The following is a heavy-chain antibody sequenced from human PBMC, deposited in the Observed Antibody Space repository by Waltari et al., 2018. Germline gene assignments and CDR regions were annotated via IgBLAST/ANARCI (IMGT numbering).Heavy chain of an antibody. V-gene: IGHV3-48*03. J-gene: IGHJ1*01. CDR3: ARRSRFSGSPLGH. D-gene: IGHD1-26*01. CDR2: ISTSGNTA. Sequence: EVQLVESGGGLVQPGGSLSLSCAASGSHFPRSEMNWVRQAPGKGLEWVSYISTSGNTANYTDSVKGRFSISRDNAKNSVTLQMNSLRVEDTAVYYCARRSRFSGSPLGHWGQGTLVIVSS. CDR1: GSHFPRSE.